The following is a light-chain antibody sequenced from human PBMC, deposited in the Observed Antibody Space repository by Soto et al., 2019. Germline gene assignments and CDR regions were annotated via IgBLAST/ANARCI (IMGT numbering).Light chain of an antibody. CDR2: SAS. J-gene: IGKJ1*01. CDR3: ETPKIRPWT. V-gene: IGKV1-27*01. CDR1: RGIDNS. Sequence: DIQMTQSPSSLSASVRDRVTITCRASRGIDNSLAWYQQRPGQVHRLLIFSASTLESGVPSRFSGSGSGTDFTLTIDSLQPEDAATYYCETPKIRPWTFGHGTKVEIK.